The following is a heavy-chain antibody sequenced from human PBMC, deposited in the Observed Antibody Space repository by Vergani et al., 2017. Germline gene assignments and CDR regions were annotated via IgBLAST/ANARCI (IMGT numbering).Heavy chain of an antibody. J-gene: IGHJ3*02. V-gene: IGHV4-30-2*01. CDR3: AREDCSGGSCLRAFDI. D-gene: IGHD2-15*01. CDR2: IYHSGST. Sequence: QLQLQESGSGLVKPSQTLSLTCAVSGGSISSGGYSWSWIRQPPGKGLEWIGYIYHSGSTYYNPSLKSRVTISVDRSKNQFSLKLSSVTAADTAVYYCAREDCSGGSCLRAFDIWGQGTMVTVSS. CDR1: GGSISSGGYS.